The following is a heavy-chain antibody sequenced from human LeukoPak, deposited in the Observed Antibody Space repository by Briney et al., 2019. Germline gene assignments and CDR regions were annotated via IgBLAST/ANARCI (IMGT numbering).Heavy chain of an antibody. CDR1: GYTFTSYG. J-gene: IGHJ4*02. CDR2: ISAYNGNT. D-gene: IGHD3-22*01. CDR3: ARVSDSSGYYADFDY. Sequence: ASVKVSCKASGYTFTSYGISWVRRAPGQGLEWMGWISAYNGNTNYAQKLQGRVTMTTDTSTSTAYMELRSLRSDDTAVYYCARVSDSSGYYADFDYWGQGTLVTVSS. V-gene: IGHV1-18*01.